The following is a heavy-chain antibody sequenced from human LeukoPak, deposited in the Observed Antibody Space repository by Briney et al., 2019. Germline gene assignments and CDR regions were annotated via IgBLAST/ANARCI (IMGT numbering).Heavy chain of an antibody. CDR1: GFTFSNYA. CDR3: AREYFYDLDV. CDR2: ISDDGSNK. V-gene: IGHV3-30-3*01. Sequence: GGSLRLSCAASGFTFSNYAIHWVRQAPGEGLEWVTMISDDGSNKNYADSMKGRFTISRDNSKNTLSLQMSSLRAEDTAVYYCAREYFYDLDVWGQGTTVTVSS. J-gene: IGHJ6*02.